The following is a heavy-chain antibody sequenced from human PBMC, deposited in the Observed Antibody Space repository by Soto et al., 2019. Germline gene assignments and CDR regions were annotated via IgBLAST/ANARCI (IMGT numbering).Heavy chain of an antibody. J-gene: IGHJ1*01. CDR2: IIPIFGTA. D-gene: IGHD4-17*01. V-gene: IGHV1-69*13. Sequence: SVKVSCKASGGTFSSYAISWVRQAPGQGLEWMGGIIPIFGTANYAQKFQGRVTITADESTSTAYMELSSLRSEDTAVYYCARGLYGDPREYFQYWGKGTQFTVSS. CDR3: ARGLYGDPREYFQY. CDR1: GGTFSSYA.